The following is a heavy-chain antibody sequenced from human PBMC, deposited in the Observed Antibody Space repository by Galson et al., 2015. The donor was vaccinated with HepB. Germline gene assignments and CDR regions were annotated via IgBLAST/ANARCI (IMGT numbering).Heavy chain of an antibody. D-gene: IGHD2-2*01. CDR1: GYTFTSYA. V-gene: IGHV1-3*01. CDR3: ARGGYFSSTSCYDSYYYGMDV. J-gene: IGHJ6*02. CDR2: INAGNGNT. Sequence: SVKVSCKASGYTFTSYAMHWVRQAPGQRLEWMGWINAGNGNTKYSQKFQGRVTITRDTSASTAYMELSSLRSEDTAVYYCARGGYFSSTSCYDSYYYGMDVWGQGTTVTVSS.